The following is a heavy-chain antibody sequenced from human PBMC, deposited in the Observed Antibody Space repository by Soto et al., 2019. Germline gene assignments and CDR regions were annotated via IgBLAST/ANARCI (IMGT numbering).Heavy chain of an antibody. CDR2: IDPSDSYT. D-gene: IGHD6-13*01. CDR3: ARPLYSSSWYYGMDV. CDR1: GYSFTSYW. Sequence: GESLKISCQGSGYSFTSYWISWVRQMPGKGLEWMGRIDPSDSYTNYSPSFQGHVTISADKSISTAYLQWSSLKASDTAMYYCARPLYSSSWYYGMDVWGQGTTVTVSS. V-gene: IGHV5-10-1*01. J-gene: IGHJ6*02.